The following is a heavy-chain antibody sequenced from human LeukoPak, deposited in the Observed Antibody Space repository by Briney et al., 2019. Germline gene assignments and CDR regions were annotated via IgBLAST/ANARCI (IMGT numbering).Heavy chain of an antibody. V-gene: IGHV3-48*01. Sequence: PGGSLRLSCAASGFTFSSYSMNWVRQAPGKGLEWVSYISSSSSTIYYADSVKGRFTTSRDNAKNSLYLQMNSLRAEDTAVYYCARDERFLEWLLASDYWGQGTLVTVSS. CDR3: ARDERFLEWLLASDY. D-gene: IGHD3-3*01. CDR1: GFTFSSYS. J-gene: IGHJ4*02. CDR2: ISSSSSTI.